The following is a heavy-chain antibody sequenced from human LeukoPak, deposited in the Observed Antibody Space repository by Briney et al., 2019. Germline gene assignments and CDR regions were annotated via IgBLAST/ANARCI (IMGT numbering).Heavy chain of an antibody. V-gene: IGHV3-7*01. CDR2: IGKDGSGN. Sequence: GGPLRLSCAASGFSLSRYWMSWVRQAPGKGLEWVANIGKDGSGNHYVDSVEGRFTISRDNAKNSLYLQMNSLRADDTAVYYCARGSVWKGEYYFDYWGQGTLVTVSS. D-gene: IGHD3-10*01. CDR3: ARGSVWKGEYYFDY. J-gene: IGHJ4*02. CDR1: GFSLSRYW.